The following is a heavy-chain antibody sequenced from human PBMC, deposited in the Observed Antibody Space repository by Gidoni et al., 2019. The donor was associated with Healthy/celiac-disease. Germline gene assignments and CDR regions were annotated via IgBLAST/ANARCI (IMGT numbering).Heavy chain of an antibody. Sequence: QVQLQESGPGLVKPSGTLSLTCAVSGVSIRSSTGWSWVRQPPGKGLEWMGEIYHSGSTNYNPSLKSRVTISVDKSKNQFSLKLSSVTAADTAVYYCARERGAAAAGVDYWGQGTLVTVSS. CDR1: GVSIRSSTG. CDR3: ARERGAAAAGVDY. D-gene: IGHD6-13*01. CDR2: IYHSGST. J-gene: IGHJ4*02. V-gene: IGHV4-4*02.